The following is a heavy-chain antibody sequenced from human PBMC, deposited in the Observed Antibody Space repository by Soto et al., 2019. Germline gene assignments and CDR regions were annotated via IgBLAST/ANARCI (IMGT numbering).Heavy chain of an antibody. V-gene: IGHV1-69*01. CDR1: GGTFSNSA. J-gene: IGHJ4*02. CDR2: IIPIFGTA. Sequence: QVQLVQSGAEVKKPGSSVMVSCKASGGTFSNSAISWVRQAPGQGLEWMGGIIPIFGTANYAQKFQGRLRITADESTSTAYMELSSLRSADTGVYYCARDRSVGLIVGGTPFDYGGQGTLVTVSS. D-gene: IGHD1-26*01. CDR3: ARDRSVGLIVGGTPFDY.